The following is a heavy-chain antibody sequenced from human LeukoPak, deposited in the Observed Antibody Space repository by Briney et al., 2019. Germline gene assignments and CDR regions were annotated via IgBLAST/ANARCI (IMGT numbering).Heavy chain of an antibody. CDR1: GGSFSGYY. CDR2: INHSGST. Sequence: SETLSLTCAVYGGSFSGYYWSWIRQPPGKGLEWIGEINHSGSTNYNPSLKSRVTISVDTSKNQFSLKLSSVTAADTAVYYCAREIAAGYWYFDLWGRGTLVTVSS. J-gene: IGHJ2*01. D-gene: IGHD6-25*01. V-gene: IGHV4-34*01. CDR3: AREIAAGYWYFDL.